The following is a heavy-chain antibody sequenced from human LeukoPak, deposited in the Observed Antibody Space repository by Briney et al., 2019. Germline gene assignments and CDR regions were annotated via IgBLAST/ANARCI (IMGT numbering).Heavy chain of an antibody. Sequence: PGGSLRLSCAASGFTFSSYWMSWVRQAPGKGLEWVANIKQDGSEKYYVDSVKGRFTISRDNAKDSLYLQMNSLRAEDTAVYYCATTPSGSGYVYYFDYWGQGTLVTVSS. CDR2: IKQDGSEK. J-gene: IGHJ4*02. V-gene: IGHV3-7*03. D-gene: IGHD5-12*01. CDR1: GFTFSSYW. CDR3: ATTPSGSGYVYYFDY.